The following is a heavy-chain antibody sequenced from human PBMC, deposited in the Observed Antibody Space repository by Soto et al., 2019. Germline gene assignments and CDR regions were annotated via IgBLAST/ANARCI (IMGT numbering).Heavy chain of an antibody. CDR3: SRAPDS. J-gene: IGHJ5*01. CDR2: TYNSVST. V-gene: IGHV4-31*03. CDR1: GGSISRGGYY. Sequence: QVQLQESGPGLVKPSETLSLTCTVSGGSISRGGYYWSWIRQNPGKGLEWIGSTYNSVSTYYNPSLKSRVTISVDTSKHQFSLKLTSATAAATAGYYCSRAPDSWGQGNLVTVSS.